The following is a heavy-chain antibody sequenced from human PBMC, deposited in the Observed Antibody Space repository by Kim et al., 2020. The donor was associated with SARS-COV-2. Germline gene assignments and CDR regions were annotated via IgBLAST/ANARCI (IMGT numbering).Heavy chain of an antibody. V-gene: IGHV1-18*01. CDR3: ARDCYDILTGQDAFDI. D-gene: IGHD3-9*01. J-gene: IGHJ3*02. CDR2: ISAYNGNT. CDR1: GYTFTSYG. Sequence: ASVKVSCKASGYTFTSYGISWVRQAPGQGLEWMGWISAYNGNTNYAQKLQGRVTMTTDTSTSTAYMELRSLRSDDTAVYYCARDCYDILTGQDAFDIWGQGTMVTVSS.